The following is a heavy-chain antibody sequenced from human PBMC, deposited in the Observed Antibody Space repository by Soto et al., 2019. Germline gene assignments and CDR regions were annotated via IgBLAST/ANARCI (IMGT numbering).Heavy chain of an antibody. V-gene: IGHV4-31*03. J-gene: IGHJ6*02. CDR1: GGSISSGGYY. CDR2: IYYSGST. Sequence: SETLSLTCTVSGGSISSGGYYWSWIRQHPGKGLEWIGYIYYSGSTYYNPSLKSRVTISVDTSKNQFSLKLSSVTAADTAVYYCARGESTVTNLYYYYGMDVWGQGTTVTVSS. D-gene: IGHD4-4*01. CDR3: ARGESTVTNLYYYYGMDV.